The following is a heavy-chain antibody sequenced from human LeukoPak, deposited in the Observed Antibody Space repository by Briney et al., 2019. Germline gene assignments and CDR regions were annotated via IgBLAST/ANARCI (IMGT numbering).Heavy chain of an antibody. D-gene: IGHD3-9*01. J-gene: IGHJ6*02. CDR1: GYTFTGYY. CDR2: INPNSGGT. V-gene: IGHV1-2*02. CDR3: ARDSPQYDILTGYQYYYYGMDV. Sequence: ASVKVSCKASGYTFTGYYMHWVRQAPGQGLEWMGWINPNSGGTNYAQKFQGRVTMTRDTSISTAYMELSRLRSDDTAVYYCARDSPQYDILTGYQYYYYGMDVWGQGTTVTVSS.